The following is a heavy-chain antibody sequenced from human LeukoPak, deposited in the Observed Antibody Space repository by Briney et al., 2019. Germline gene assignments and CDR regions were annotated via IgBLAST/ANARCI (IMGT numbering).Heavy chain of an antibody. CDR2: ISSSGSTI. V-gene: IGHV3-11*04. J-gene: IGHJ4*02. Sequence: LSLTCAVYGGSFSGYYWSWIRQAPGKGLEWVSYISSSGSTIYYADSVRGRFTISRDNAKNSLCLQMNSLRAEDTAVYYCAREGAVDNILTGYYPYWGQGTLATVSS. D-gene: IGHD3-9*01. CDR1: GGSFSGYY. CDR3: AREGAVDNILTGYYPY.